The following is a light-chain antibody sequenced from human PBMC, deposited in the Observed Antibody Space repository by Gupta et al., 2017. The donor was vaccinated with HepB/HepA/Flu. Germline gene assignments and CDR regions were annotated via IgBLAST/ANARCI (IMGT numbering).Light chain of an antibody. CDR1: QSVSDSQ. V-gene: IGKV3-20*01. J-gene: IGKJ1*01. Sequence: EIVLPQSPGTLSLSPGERATLSCRTSQSVSDSQLAWYQQKPGQAPRLLIYSISNRATGIPDRVSGSGSGTDFTLTISRLEPEDFAVYYCQQYDSSTWTFGPGTKVEFK. CDR3: QQYDSSTWT. CDR2: SIS.